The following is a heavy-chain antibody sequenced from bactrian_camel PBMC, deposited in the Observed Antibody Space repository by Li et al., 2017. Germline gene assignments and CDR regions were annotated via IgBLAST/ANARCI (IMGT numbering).Heavy chain of an antibody. CDR3: AQHGGWYGLWKWEYDY. CDR1: GYTYNRYC. Sequence: HVQLVESGGGSVKAGGSLTLTCVASGYTYNRYCMAWFRQVPGQEREGVARIWTGVDSTYYHDSVRGRFTISRDNAENTVYLQLNSLKTEDGAMYYCAQHGGWYGLWKWEYDYWGQGTQVTVS. J-gene: IGHJ4*01. D-gene: IGHD6*01. CDR2: IWTGVDST. V-gene: IGHV3S1*01.